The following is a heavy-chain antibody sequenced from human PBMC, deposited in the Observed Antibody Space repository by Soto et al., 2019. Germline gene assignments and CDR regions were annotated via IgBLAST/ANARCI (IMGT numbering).Heavy chain of an antibody. D-gene: IGHD2-15*01. CDR3: ARAAPRYCSGGSCYSGRDY. Sequence: GGSLRLSCAASGFTFSSYAMSLVRQAPGKGLEWVSVLYSDGSTHYADSVKGRFAISRDNSKNTLYLQMNGLRAEDTAVYYCARAAPRYCSGGSCYSGRDYWGQGTLVTVSS. CDR1: GFTFSSYA. V-gene: IGHV3-23*03. J-gene: IGHJ4*02. CDR2: LYSDGST.